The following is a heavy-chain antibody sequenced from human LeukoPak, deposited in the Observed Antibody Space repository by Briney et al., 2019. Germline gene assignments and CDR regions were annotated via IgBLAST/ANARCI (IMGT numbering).Heavy chain of an antibody. V-gene: IGHV3-33*06. J-gene: IGHJ2*01. D-gene: IGHD6-6*01. CDR3: AKVSSSSRGDWYFDL. Sequence: PGGSLRLSCASSGFTFSSFGMHWVRQAPGKGLEWVAVIWYDGSNKYYADSVKGRFTISRDNSKNTLYLQMNSLRAEDTAVYYCAKVSSSSRGDWYFDLWGRGTLVTVSS. CDR2: IWYDGSNK. CDR1: GFTFSSFG.